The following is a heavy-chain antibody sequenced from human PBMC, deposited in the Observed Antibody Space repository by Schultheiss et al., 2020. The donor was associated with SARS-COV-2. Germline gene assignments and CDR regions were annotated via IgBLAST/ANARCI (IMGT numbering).Heavy chain of an antibody. J-gene: IGHJ4*02. CDR3: ARGPSGAVTVGDY. CDR1: GFTLSNFW. V-gene: IGHV3-21*01. D-gene: IGHD2-21*02. CDR2: ITSTSSHI. Sequence: GGSLRLSCAASGFTLSNFWISWIRQAPGKGLEWVSSITSTSSHIYYADSVKGRFTISRDNAKNTLYLQVNSLRVEDTAVYYCARGPSGAVTVGDYWGQGALVTVSS.